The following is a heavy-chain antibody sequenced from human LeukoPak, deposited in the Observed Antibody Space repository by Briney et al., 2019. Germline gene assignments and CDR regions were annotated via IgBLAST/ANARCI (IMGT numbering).Heavy chain of an antibody. CDR3: ARGLYSSGWYSPDFYMDV. CDR2: IYYSGST. J-gene: IGHJ6*03. D-gene: IGHD6-19*01. CDR1: GYSISSGYY. Sequence: KPSETLSLTCTVSGYSISSGYYWGWIRQPPGKGLDWIGYIYYSGSTNYNPSLESRVTISVDTSKNQFSLKLSSVTAADTAVYYCARGLYSSGWYSPDFYMDVWGKGTTVTISS. V-gene: IGHV4-61*01.